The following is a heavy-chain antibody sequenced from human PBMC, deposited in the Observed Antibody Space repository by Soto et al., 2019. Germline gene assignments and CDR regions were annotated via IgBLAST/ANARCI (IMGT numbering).Heavy chain of an antibody. CDR2: IKQDGSEK. CDR1: GFTFSSYW. V-gene: IGHV3-7*03. D-gene: IGHD5-12*01. J-gene: IGHJ4*02. Sequence: QRLSCAASGFTFSSYWMSWVRQAPGKGLEWVANIKQDGSEKYYVDSVKGRFTISRDNAKNSLYLQMNSLRAEDTAVYYCARDSGFKPNDYWGQGTLVTVSS. CDR3: ARDSGFKPNDY.